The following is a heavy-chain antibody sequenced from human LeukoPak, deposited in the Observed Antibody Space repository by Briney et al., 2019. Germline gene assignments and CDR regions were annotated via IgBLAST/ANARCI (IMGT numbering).Heavy chain of an antibody. D-gene: IGHD3-22*01. CDR1: GFTFSSYG. V-gene: IGHV3-33*06. CDR2: IWYDGSNK. CDR3: AKDREEDYYDSSGYWDY. J-gene: IGHJ4*02. Sequence: PGGSLRLSCAASGFTFSSYGMHWVRQAPGKGLEWVAVIWYDGSNKYYADSVKGRFTISRDNTKNTLYLQMNSLRAEDTAVYYCAKDREEDYYDSSGYWDYWGQGTLVTVSS.